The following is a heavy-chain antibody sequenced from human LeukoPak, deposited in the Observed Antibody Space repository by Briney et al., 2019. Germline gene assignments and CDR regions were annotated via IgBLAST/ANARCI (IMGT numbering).Heavy chain of an antibody. Sequence: PSETLSLTCTVSGGSISSYYWSWIRQHPGKGLEWIGYIYYSGSTYYNPSLKSRVTISVDTSKNQFSLKLSSVTAADTAVYYCARDRCSSTSCYTDWFDPWGQGTLVTVSS. J-gene: IGHJ5*02. CDR1: GGSISSYY. CDR2: IYYSGST. D-gene: IGHD2-2*02. CDR3: ARDRCSSTSCYTDWFDP. V-gene: IGHV4-59*06.